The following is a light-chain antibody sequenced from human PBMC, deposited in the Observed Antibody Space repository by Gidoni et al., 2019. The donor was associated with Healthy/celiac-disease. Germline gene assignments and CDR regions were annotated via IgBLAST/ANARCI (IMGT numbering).Light chain of an antibody. CDR2: VNS. V-gene: IGLV1-40*01. Sequence: QSVLTQPPSVSGAPGPRVTISCTGSSSNIGAGYDVHWYQQLPGTAPKLLIYVNSNRPSGVPDRFSGSKSGTSASLAITGLQAEDEADYYCQSYDSSLSGPVVFGGGTKLTVL. J-gene: IGLJ2*01. CDR3: QSYDSSLSGPVV. CDR1: SSNIGAGYD.